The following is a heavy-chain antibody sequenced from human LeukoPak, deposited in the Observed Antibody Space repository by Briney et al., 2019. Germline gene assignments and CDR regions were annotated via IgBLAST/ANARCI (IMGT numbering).Heavy chain of an antibody. Sequence: SETLSLTCTVSGDSTSRDRYYGGWVRQPPGKGLEWIGNIYYSGSTYYNPSLKSRVTMSVDTSKNQFLLKLDSVTAADTAVYYCARGRPYSGGYHLDYWGQGTLVTVSA. CDR2: IYYSGST. V-gene: IGHV4-39*01. J-gene: IGHJ4*02. CDR1: GDSTSRDRYY. CDR3: ARGRPYSGGYHLDY. D-gene: IGHD1-26*01.